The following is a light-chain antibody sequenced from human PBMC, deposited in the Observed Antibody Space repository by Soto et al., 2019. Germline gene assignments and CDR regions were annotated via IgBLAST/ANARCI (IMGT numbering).Light chain of an antibody. Sequence: IVMTQSPATLSVSPGQRATLSCRASQSISSNLGWYQHKPGQAPRLLIYGASTRATGIPVRFSGSGSGTEYTLTISSLQSEDVAVYYCQQYDKWPITFGQGTRLEIK. CDR2: GAS. J-gene: IGKJ5*01. V-gene: IGKV3-15*01. CDR3: QQYDKWPIT. CDR1: QSISSN.